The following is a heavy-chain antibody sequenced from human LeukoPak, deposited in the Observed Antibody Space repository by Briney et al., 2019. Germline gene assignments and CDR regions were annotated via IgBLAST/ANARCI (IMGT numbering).Heavy chain of an antibody. CDR3: AKGTLTYYSF. CDR2: LSGSGGNT. D-gene: IGHD3-10*01. J-gene: IGHJ4*02. CDR1: GFTFSNYA. Sequence: GGSLRLSCAASGFTFSNYAMAWVRQAPGKGLEWVSGLSGSGGNTFYAVSVKGRFTISRDNSKNTLYLQMNSLRAEDTAVYYCAKGTLTYYSFWGQGTLVTVSS. V-gene: IGHV3-23*01.